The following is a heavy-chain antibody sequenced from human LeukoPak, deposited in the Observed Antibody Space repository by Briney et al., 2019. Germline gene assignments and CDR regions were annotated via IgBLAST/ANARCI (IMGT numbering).Heavy chain of an antibody. CDR2: MNPISHNT. V-gene: IGHV1-8*01. J-gene: IGHJ3*02. D-gene: IGHD6-13*01. Sequence: ASVKVSCKASGYIFSSYDFIWVRQAAGQGLEWMGWMNPISHNTGYAQKFRGRVTMTADSSISTAYMELTSLISEDTAVYYCARNSIAAAEDAFDIWGQGTMVTVSS. CDR3: ARNSIAAAEDAFDI. CDR1: GYIFSSYD.